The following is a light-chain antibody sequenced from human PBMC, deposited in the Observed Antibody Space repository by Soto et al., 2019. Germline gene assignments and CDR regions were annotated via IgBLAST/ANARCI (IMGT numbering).Light chain of an antibody. V-gene: IGKV3-11*01. CDR3: QQRSNWPLT. Sequence: EIVLTQSPATLSLSPGERATLSCRAGQSVSSFLAWYQQKPGQAPRLLIYDASNRATGIPARFSGSGSGADFTLTTSSLEPEDFAVYYCQQRSNWPLTFGGGTKVDIK. J-gene: IGKJ4*01. CDR1: QSVSSF. CDR2: DAS.